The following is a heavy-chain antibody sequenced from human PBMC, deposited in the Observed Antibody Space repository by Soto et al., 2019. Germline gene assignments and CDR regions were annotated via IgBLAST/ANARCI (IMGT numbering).Heavy chain of an antibody. V-gene: IGHV3-11*06. CDR1: GFTFSDHY. CDR2: SSNSGSFT. Sequence: PGGSLRISCEASGFTFSDHYMRCIRQAPWKGLEGIVYSSNSGSFTRYADSVKGRFSSSRDNAKNSLFLQINSLRGDDTAIYYCVRSGDNYNLLDYWGQGTPVTVSS. CDR3: VRSGDNYNLLDY. D-gene: IGHD1-1*01. J-gene: IGHJ4*02.